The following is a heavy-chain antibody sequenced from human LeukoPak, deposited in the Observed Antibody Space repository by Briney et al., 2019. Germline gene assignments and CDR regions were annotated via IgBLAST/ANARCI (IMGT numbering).Heavy chain of an antibody. J-gene: IGHJ4*02. D-gene: IGHD4-11*01. CDR2: IYYSGST. CDR3: ARGSSNYPYYSDY. CDR1: GGSISTFY. V-gene: IGHV4-59*01. Sequence: PSETLSLTCTVSGGSISTFYWSWIRQPPGKGLEWIGYIYYSGSTNYNPSLKSRVTISVDTSKNQFSLKLSSVTAADAAVYHCARGSSNYPYYSDYWGQGTLVTVSS.